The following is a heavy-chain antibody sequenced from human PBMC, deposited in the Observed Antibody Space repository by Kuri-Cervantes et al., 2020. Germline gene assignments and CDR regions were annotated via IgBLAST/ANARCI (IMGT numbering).Heavy chain of an antibody. CDR2: INHSGST. CDR1: GGSFSGYY. Sequence: SQTLSLTCAVYGGSFSGYYWSWIRQPPGKGLEWIGEINHSGSTNYNPSLKSRVTISVDTSKNQFSLKLSSVTAADTAVYYCARGSNCSGGSCYTFDYWGQGTLVTVSS. D-gene: IGHD2-15*01. CDR3: ARGSNCSGGSCYTFDY. J-gene: IGHJ4*02. V-gene: IGHV4-34*01.